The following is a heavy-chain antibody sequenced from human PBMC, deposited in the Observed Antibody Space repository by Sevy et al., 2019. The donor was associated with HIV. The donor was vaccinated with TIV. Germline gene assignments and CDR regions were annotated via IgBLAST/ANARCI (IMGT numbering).Heavy chain of an antibody. J-gene: IGHJ3*02. CDR1: GFTFSSYA. V-gene: IGHV3-23*01. CDR3: AKDKGLRGRSGYDVHDAFDI. CDR2: ISGSGGST. Sequence: GGSLRLSCAASGFTFSSYAMSWVRQAPGKGLEWVSAISGSGGSTYYADSVKGRFTISRDNSKNTLYLQMNSLRAEDTAVYYCAKDKGLRGRSGYDVHDAFDIWGQGTMVTVSS. D-gene: IGHD5-12*01.